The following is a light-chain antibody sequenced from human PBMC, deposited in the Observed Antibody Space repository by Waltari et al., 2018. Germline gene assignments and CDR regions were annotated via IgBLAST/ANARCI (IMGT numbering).Light chain of an antibody. J-gene: IGLJ2*01. CDR3: SSYAGSDNLV. Sequence: QSALTQPPSASGSPGQSVTISCTGTSTDVGVYNYVSWYQQHPGKAPKLMIYEVSKRPSGVPGRFSGSTSGNTASLTVSGLQAEDEADYYCSSYAGSDNLVFGGGTKLTVL. CDR2: EVS. CDR1: STDVGVYNY. V-gene: IGLV2-8*01.